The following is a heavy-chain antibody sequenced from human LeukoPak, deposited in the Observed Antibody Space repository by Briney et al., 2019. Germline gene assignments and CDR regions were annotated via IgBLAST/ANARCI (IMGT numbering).Heavy chain of an antibody. D-gene: IGHD3-3*01. CDR1: GFTFSSYW. Sequence: PGGSLRLSCAASGFTFSSYWMSWVRQAPGKGLEWVANIKQDGSEKYYVDSVKGRFTISRDNAKNSLYLQMNSLRAEDTAVYYCARDRGWYDFWSGYPFGYYYYYGMDVWGQGTTVTVSS. V-gene: IGHV3-7*01. J-gene: IGHJ6*02. CDR3: ARDRGWYDFWSGYPFGYYYYYGMDV. CDR2: IKQDGSEK.